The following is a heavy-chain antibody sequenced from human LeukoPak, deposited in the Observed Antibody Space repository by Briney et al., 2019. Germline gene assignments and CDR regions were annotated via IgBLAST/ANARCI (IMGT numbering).Heavy chain of an antibody. Sequence: GESLRISCKGSGYTFSSYWIGWVRQMPGKGLEWVGIIYPGDSDTRYSPSLQGHVTISVDTSIGTAYLQWSSLNASDTAIYYCARQYDFRLDYWGQGTLVTVSS. J-gene: IGHJ4*02. CDR2: IYPGDSDT. CDR1: GYTFSSYW. V-gene: IGHV5-51*01. CDR3: ARQYDFRLDY. D-gene: IGHD3-3*01.